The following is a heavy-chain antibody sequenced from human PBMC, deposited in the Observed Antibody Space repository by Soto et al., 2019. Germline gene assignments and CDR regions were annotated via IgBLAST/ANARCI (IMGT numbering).Heavy chain of an antibody. CDR2: IYYSGST. V-gene: IGHV4-59*08. CDR3: ARQSPYYYDSSGYLYYFDY. J-gene: IGHJ4*02. CDR1: GGSISSYS. Sequence: SGTLSLTCTLPGGSISSYSWSWLLQPPGKGLEWIGYIYYSGSTNYNPSLKSRVTISVDTSKNQFSLKLSSVTAADTAVYYCARQSPYYYDSSGYLYYFDYWGQGTLVTVS. D-gene: IGHD3-22*01.